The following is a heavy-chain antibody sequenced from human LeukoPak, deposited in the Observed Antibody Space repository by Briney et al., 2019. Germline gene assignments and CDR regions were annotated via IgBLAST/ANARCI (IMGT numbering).Heavy chain of an antibody. V-gene: IGHV3-30*04. D-gene: IGHD1-26*01. CDR3: ARDLSVGAKPDLGFDY. J-gene: IGHJ4*02. Sequence: KSGGSLRLSCAASGFTFSSYAMHWVRQAPGKGLEWVAVISYDGSNKYYADSVKGRFTISRDNSKNTLYLQMNSLGAEDTAVYYCARDLSVGAKPDLGFDYWGQGSLVTVSS. CDR2: ISYDGSNK. CDR1: GFTFSSYA.